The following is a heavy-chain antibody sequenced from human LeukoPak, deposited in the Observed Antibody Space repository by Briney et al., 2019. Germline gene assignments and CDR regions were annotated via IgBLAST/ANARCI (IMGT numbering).Heavy chain of an antibody. CDR1: GFTFSTYC. J-gene: IGHJ4*02. V-gene: IGHV3-30*18. CDR2: ISYDGSNK. D-gene: IGHD6-19*01. Sequence: GGSLRLSCAASGFTFSTYCMHWVRQAPGKGLVWVAVISYDGSNKYYADSVKGRFTISRDNSKNTLYVQMNSLRAEDTAVYYCAKDSGIAVAGTATFDYWGQGTLVTVSS. CDR3: AKDSGIAVAGTATFDY.